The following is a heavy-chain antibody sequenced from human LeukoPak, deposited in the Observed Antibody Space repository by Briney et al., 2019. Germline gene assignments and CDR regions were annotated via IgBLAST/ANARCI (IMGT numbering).Heavy chain of an antibody. Sequence: GRSLRLSCAASGFTFSSYGMHWVRQAPGKGLEWVAVISYDGSNKYYADSVKGRFTISRDNSKNTLYLQMNSLRAEDTAVYYCARGHYGDYCWFDPWGQGTLVTVSS. V-gene: IGHV3-30*03. CDR2: ISYDGSNK. CDR3: ARGHYGDYCWFDP. J-gene: IGHJ5*02. CDR1: GFTFSSYG. D-gene: IGHD4-17*01.